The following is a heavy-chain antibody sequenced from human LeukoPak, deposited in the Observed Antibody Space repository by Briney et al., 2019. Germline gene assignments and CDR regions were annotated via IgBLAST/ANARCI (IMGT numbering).Heavy chain of an antibody. V-gene: IGHV3-74*01. D-gene: IGHD3-22*01. J-gene: IGHJ2*01. CDR3: ARAPYYYNRSGPQSRYFDL. Sequence: GGSLRLSCAASGLTFSTYWMHWVRQAPGKGLVWVSRIKSDGSSTSYADSVKGRFTISRDNAKNTLYLQMNSLRVEDTAVYYCARAPYYYNRSGPQSRYFDLWGRGTLVTVSS. CDR1: GLTFSTYW. CDR2: IKSDGSST.